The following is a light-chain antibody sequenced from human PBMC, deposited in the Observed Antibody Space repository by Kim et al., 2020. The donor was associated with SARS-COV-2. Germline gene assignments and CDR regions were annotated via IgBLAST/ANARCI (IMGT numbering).Light chain of an antibody. CDR3: SSYAGSNNLV. V-gene: IGLV2-8*01. CDR1: SSDVGGYNY. Sequence: GQPVTITCTGSSSDVGGYNYVSWYQQRPGKAHHLMIYEVSKRPSGVPDRFSGSKSGNTASLTVSGLQAEDEADYFCSSYAGSNNLVFGGGTQLTVL. J-gene: IGLJ2*01. CDR2: EVS.